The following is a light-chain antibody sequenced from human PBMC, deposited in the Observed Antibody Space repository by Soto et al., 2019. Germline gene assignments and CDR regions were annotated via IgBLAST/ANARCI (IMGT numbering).Light chain of an antibody. CDR3: QQYGSSPWT. V-gene: IGKV1-39*01. CDR2: AAS. CDR1: QSISSY. Sequence: DIQMTQSPSSLSESVGDRVTITCRASQSISSYLNWYQQKPGKAPKLLIYAASSLQSGVPSRFSGSGSGTDFTLTISRLEPEDFAVYCCQQYGSSPWTFGQGTKVDIK. J-gene: IGKJ1*01.